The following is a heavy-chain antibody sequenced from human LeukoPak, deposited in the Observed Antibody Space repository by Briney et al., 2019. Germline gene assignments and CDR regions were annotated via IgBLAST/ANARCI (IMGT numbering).Heavy chain of an antibody. J-gene: IGHJ4*02. D-gene: IGHD1-26*01. CDR1: GFTFNNYA. Sequence: GGSLRLSCAASGFTFNNYAMNWVRQAPGKGLEWVSAISGGGFSTYYADSVRGRFTISRDNSKNTLFLQMSSLRVEDTAVYYCASGGPTRGTLDYWGQGTLVTVSS. V-gene: IGHV3-23*01. CDR3: ASGGPTRGTLDY. CDR2: ISGGGFST.